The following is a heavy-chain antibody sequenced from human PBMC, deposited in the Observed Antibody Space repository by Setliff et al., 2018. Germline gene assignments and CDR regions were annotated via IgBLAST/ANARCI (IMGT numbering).Heavy chain of an antibody. Sequence: PSETLSLTCTVSGGSISSYYWSWIRQPPGKRLEWIGYIYYSGSTNYNPSLESRATISVDTSKNQFSLRLNSATAADTAVYYCARLRGAFDYWGQGTLVTVSS. CDR1: GGSISSYY. J-gene: IGHJ4*02. D-gene: IGHD3-16*01. CDR2: IYYSGST. CDR3: ARLRGAFDY. V-gene: IGHV4-59*01.